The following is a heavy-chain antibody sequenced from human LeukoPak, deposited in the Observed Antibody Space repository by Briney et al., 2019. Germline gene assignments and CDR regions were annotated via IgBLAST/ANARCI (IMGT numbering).Heavy chain of an antibody. D-gene: IGHD5-18*01. J-gene: IGHJ4*02. CDR1: GGSMSPYH. CDR2: IYYSGST. CDR3: ARTPTRGYSYYDY. V-gene: IGHV4-59*08. Sequence: SETLSLTCTVSGGSMSPYHWGWIRQPPGKGLEWTGYIYYSGSTNYNPSLKSRVTISVDTSKNQFSLKLSSVTAADTAVYYCARTPTRGYSYYDYWGQGTLVTVSS.